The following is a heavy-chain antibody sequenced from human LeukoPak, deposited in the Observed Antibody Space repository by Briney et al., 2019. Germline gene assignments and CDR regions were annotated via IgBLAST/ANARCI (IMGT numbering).Heavy chain of an antibody. CDR3: ARDRPYCSSTSCYYFDY. D-gene: IGHD2-2*01. J-gene: IGHJ4*02. V-gene: IGHV3-30-3*01. Sequence: GGSLRLSCAASGFTFSSYAMHWVRQAPGKGLEWVAVISYDGSNKYYADSVKGRFTISRDNSKNTLYLQMNSLRAEDTAVYYCARDRPYCSSTSCYYFDYWGQGTLVTVSS. CDR1: GFTFSSYA. CDR2: ISYDGSNK.